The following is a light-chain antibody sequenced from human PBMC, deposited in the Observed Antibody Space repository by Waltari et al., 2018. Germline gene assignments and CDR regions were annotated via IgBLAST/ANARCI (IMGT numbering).Light chain of an antibody. V-gene: IGLV2-23*01. J-gene: IGLJ2*01. Sequence: QSALTQPASVSGSPGQSITISCTGTSSDVGNYNLVSWYQQHPGKAPNLMIYEGPNRPSGVSNRFSGSKSGNTASLTISGLQAEDEAHYYCCSYAGGRPHVVFGGGTQLTVL. CDR1: SSDVGNYNL. CDR3: CSYAGGRPHVV. CDR2: EGP.